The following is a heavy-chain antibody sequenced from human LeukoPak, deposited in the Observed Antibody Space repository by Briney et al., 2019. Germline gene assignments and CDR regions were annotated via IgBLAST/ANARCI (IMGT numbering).Heavy chain of an antibody. J-gene: IGHJ4*02. Sequence: PGGSLRLSCAASGFTFGSYAMSWVRQAPGKGLEWVSAISGSDGSAYYADSVKGRFTISRDNSKNTVYLQMNSLRAEDTAVYYCARDSHYATSGWDFDYWGQGTLVTVSS. D-gene: IGHD6-19*01. V-gene: IGHV3-23*01. CDR1: GFTFGSYA. CDR3: ARDSHYATSGWDFDY. CDR2: ISGSDGSA.